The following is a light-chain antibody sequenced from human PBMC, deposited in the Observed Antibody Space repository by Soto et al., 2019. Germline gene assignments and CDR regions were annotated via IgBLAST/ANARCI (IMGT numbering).Light chain of an antibody. CDR3: SSFTSSTTLV. CDR2: DVS. V-gene: IGLV2-14*03. CDR1: SSDVGGYHY. Sequence: QYALTQPASVPGSPGQSITISCTGTSSDVGGYHYVSWYQHHPGKAPKLMIYDVSNRPSGVSNRFSGSKSGNTASLTISGLQAEDEADYYCSSFTSSTTLVFGGGTKLTVL. J-gene: IGLJ2*01.